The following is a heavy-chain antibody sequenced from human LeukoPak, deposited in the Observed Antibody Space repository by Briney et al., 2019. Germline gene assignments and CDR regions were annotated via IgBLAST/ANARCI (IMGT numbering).Heavy chain of an antibody. V-gene: IGHV1-69*04. CDR1: GGTFSSYA. J-gene: IGHJ5*02. CDR3: ARYFDSPRYESWFDP. D-gene: IGHD3-9*01. CDR2: IIPILGIA. Sequence: GASVKVSCKASGGTFSSYAISWVRQAPGQGLEWMGRIIPILGIANYAQKFQGRVTITADKSTSTAYMELSSLRSEDTAVYYCARYFDSPRYESWFDPWGQGTLVTVSS.